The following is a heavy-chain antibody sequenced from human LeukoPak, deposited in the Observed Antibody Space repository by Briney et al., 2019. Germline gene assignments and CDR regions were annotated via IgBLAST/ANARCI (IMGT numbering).Heavy chain of an antibody. J-gene: IGHJ3*02. D-gene: IGHD5-24*01. CDR2: IYPGDSDT. Sequence: GESLKISCKGSGYSFTSYRIGWVRQMPGKGLEWMGIIYPGDSDTRYSPSFQGQVTISADKSISTAYLRWSSLKASDTAMYYCARREMATVYAFDIWGQGTMATVSS. CDR3: ARREMATVYAFDI. V-gene: IGHV5-51*01. CDR1: GYSFTSYR.